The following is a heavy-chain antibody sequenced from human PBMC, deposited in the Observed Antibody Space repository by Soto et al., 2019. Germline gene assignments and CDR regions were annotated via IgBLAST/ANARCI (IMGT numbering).Heavy chain of an antibody. CDR1: GFTFSTYW. D-gene: IGHD1-1*01. Sequence: EVQLVESGGGLVQPGGSLRLSCAASGFTFSTYWMHWVRQAPEKGLLWVSHINGDGSYTDFADSVKGRFTISRDNAKNTVYLQMQSLRVEDTAVDFCVRTWNGFDIWGPGTMVTVSS. V-gene: IGHV3-74*01. CDR2: INGDGSYT. CDR3: VRTWNGFDI. J-gene: IGHJ3*02.